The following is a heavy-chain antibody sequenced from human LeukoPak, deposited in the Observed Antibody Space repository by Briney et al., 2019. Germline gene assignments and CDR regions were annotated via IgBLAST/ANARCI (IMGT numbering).Heavy chain of an antibody. CDR2: IKQDGSEK. J-gene: IGHJ2*01. V-gene: IGHV3-7*03. CDR1: VFTFSTYW. CDR3: ARAEWSNWYFDL. D-gene: IGHD3-3*01. Sequence: GGPLRLSCAASVFTFSTYWMNWVRQAPGKGLEWVANIKQDGSEKYYVDSVKGRFTLSRDSAKNSLYLQMNSLRAEDTAVYYCARAEWSNWYFDLWGRGTLVTVSS.